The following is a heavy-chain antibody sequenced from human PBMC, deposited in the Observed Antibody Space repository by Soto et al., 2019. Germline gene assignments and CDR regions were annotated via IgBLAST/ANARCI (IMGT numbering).Heavy chain of an antibody. D-gene: IGHD2-2*01. CDR1: GFTFSSYA. CDR3: VKDRIVVVPAAPDYYYYYGMDV. J-gene: IGHJ6*02. V-gene: IGHV3-64D*08. CDR2: ISSNGGST. Sequence: GGSLRLSCSASGFTFSSYAMHWVRQAPGKGLEYVSAISSNGGSTYYADSVKGRFTISRDNSKNTLYLQMSSLRAEDTAVYYCVKDRIVVVPAAPDYYYYYGMDVWGQGTTVTVSS.